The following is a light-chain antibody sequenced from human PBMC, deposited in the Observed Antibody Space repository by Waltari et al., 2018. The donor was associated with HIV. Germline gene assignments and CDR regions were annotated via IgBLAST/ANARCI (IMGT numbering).Light chain of an antibody. CDR2: HTN. CDR1: SSTIVNNY. Sequence: QSVLTQPPSASGTPGQRVTISCSGSSSTIVNNYVSWYKQFPGTAPELVVYHTNQRPLGVPDRFSGSKSGTSASLAISGLRSEDEADYYCAAWDDSLSAWLFGGGTRLNVL. V-gene: IGLV1-47*01. CDR3: AAWDDSLSAWL. J-gene: IGLJ2*01.